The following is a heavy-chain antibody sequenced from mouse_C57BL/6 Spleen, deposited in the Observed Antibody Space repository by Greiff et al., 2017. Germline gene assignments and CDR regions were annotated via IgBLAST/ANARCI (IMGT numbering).Heavy chain of an antibody. CDR1: GYAFSSSW. CDR3: ARETVSPYYYGY. CDR2: IYPGDGDT. Sequence: QVQLQQSGPELVKPGASVKISCKASGYAFSSSWMNWVKQRPGKGLEWIGRIYPGDGDTNYNGKFKGKATLTADKSTSTAYMQLSSLTSEDSAVYVCARETVSPYYYGYWGQGTTLTVSS. J-gene: IGHJ2*01. D-gene: IGHD6-2*01. V-gene: IGHV1-82*01.